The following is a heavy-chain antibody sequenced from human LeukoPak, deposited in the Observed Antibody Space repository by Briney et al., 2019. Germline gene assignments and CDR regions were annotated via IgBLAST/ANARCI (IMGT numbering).Heavy chain of an antibody. D-gene: IGHD3-10*01. Sequence: SETLSLTCTVSGGSISSYYWSWIRQPPGKGLDGIGYIYYSGSTNYNPSLKSRVTISVDTSKNQFSLKLSSVTAADTAVYYCASGPFSGSYYSSYCYYYYGMDVWGQGTTVTVSS. CDR2: IYYSGST. CDR1: GGSISSYY. CDR3: ASGPFSGSYYSSYCYYYYGMDV. J-gene: IGHJ6*01. V-gene: IGHV4-59*01.